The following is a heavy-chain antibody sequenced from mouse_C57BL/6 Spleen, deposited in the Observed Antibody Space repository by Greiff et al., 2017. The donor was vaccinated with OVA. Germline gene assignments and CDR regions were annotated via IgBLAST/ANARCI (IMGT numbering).Heavy chain of an antibody. CDR1: GFNIKDDY. D-gene: IGHD1-1*02. CDR2: IDPENGDT. V-gene: IGHV14-4*01. J-gene: IGHJ3*01. Sequence: VQLKESGAELVRPGASVKLSCTASGFNIKDDYMHWVKQRPEQGLEWIGWIDPENGDTEYASKFQGKATITADTSSNTAYLQLSSLTSEDTAVYYCTTPYGPAWFAYWDQGTLVTVSA. CDR3: TTPYGPAWFAY.